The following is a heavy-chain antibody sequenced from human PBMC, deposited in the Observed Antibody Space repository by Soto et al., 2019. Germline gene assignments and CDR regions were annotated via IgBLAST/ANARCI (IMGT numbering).Heavy chain of an antibody. CDR3: AKGTYYYGSGTLMITLPFDY. V-gene: IGHV1-69*01. CDR1: GGTFSSYA. CDR2: IIPIFGTA. Sequence: QVQLVQSGAEVKKPGSSVKVSCKASGGTFSSYAISWVRQAPGQGLEWMGGIIPIFGTANYAQKFQGRVTITADESTSTAYMELSSLRSEDTAVYYCAKGTYYYGSGTLMITLPFDYWGQGTLVTVSS. J-gene: IGHJ4*02. D-gene: IGHD3-10*01.